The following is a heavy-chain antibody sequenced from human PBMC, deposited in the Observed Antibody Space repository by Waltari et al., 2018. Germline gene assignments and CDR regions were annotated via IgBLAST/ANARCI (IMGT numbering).Heavy chain of an antibody. V-gene: IGHV1-46*01. J-gene: IGHJ1*01. CDR3: ARPLGGSSSSRQYFKH. D-gene: IGHD6-6*01. Sequence: QVQLVQSGAEVKKPGASVKVSCKASGYTFTSYYMHWVRQAPGQGLEWMGIINPSGGSTSYAQKFQGRVTMTRDTSTSTVYMELSSLRSEDTAVYYCARPLGGSSSSRQYFKHWGQGTLVTVSS. CDR1: GYTFTSYY. CDR2: INPSGGST.